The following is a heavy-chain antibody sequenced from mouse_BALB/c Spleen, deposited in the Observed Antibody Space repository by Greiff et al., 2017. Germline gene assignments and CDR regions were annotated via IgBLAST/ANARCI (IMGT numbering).Heavy chain of an antibody. V-gene: IGHV5-6*01. CDR1: GFTFSSYG. D-gene: IGHD2-2*01. CDR3: AIHYGYDGYWYFDV. CDR2: ISSGGSYT. J-gene: IGHJ1*01. Sequence: EVKLVESGGDLVKPGGSLKLSCAASGFTFSSYGMSWVRQTPDKRLEWVATISSGGSYTYYPDSVKGRFTISRDNAKNTLYLQMSSLKSEDTAMYYCAIHYGYDGYWYFDVWGAGTTVTVSS.